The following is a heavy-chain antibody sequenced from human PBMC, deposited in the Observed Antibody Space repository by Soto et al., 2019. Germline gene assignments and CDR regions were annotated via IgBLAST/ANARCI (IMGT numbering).Heavy chain of an antibody. CDR3: VREADSGLLGFCNADY. J-gene: IGHJ4*02. V-gene: IGHV3-33*01. CDR2: IWYDGINK. Sequence: QVQLAESGGGVAQPGRSLRLSCAASGFIFRSYGMHWVRQAPGKGLEWVAFIWYDGINKYYPDSVTGRFTISRDNSTNTLYLQRDSLRAEATAVYYCVREADSGLLGFCNADYWGQGTLVTVSS. D-gene: IGHD3-10*01. CDR1: GFIFRSYG.